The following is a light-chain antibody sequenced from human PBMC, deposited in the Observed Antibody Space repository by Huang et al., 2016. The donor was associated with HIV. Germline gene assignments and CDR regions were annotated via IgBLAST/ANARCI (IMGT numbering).Light chain of an antibody. CDR2: WAS. J-gene: IGKJ4*01. CDR3: QQYYSTPLT. V-gene: IGKV4-1*01. Sequence: DIVMTQSPDSLAVSLGERATINCKSSQSVFYSSNNKNYLAWSQQKPGQPPKLLIYWASTRESGVPDRFSGSGSGTDFTLTISSLQAEDVAVYYCQQYYSTPLTFGGGTKVEIK. CDR1: QSVFYSSNNKNY.